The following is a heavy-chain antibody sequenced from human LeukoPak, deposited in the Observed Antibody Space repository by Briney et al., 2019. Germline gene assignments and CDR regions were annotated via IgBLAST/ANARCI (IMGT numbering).Heavy chain of an antibody. CDR1: GFTFSSYW. Sequence: GGSLRLSCAASGFTFSSYWMSWVRQAPGKGLEWVANIKQDGSEKYYVDSVKGRFTNSRDNSKNTLDLQMNNLRAEDTAVYYCARDLDDLNTLPPLFQHWGQGTLVTVSS. V-gene: IGHV3-7*03. CDR2: IKQDGSEK. D-gene: IGHD3-3*01. CDR3: ARDLDDLNTLPPLFQH. J-gene: IGHJ1*01.